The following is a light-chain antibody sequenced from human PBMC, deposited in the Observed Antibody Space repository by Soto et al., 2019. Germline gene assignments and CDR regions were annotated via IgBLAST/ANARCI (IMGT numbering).Light chain of an antibody. V-gene: IGKV1-5*01. CDR3: QQYTTYPYT. CDR1: QSVTNW. J-gene: IGKJ2*01. Sequence: DIQMTQSPSTLSASVGDRVTITCRASQSVTNWLAWYQQKPGKAPNLLIYDASRLQSGIPSRFSGSGSGTEFTLTSSSLQPDDFATYYCQQYTTYPYTLGQGTKLEIK. CDR2: DAS.